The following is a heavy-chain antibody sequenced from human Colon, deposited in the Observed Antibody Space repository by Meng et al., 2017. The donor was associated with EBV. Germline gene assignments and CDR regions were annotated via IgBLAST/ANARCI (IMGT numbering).Heavy chain of an antibody. D-gene: IGHD5-12*01. V-gene: IGHV2-5*02. CDR2: IYWDGDK. Sequence: QISLKEFGPTPVKLXQTLTPTCTFPGCSLYTHGVNVAWIREPPGKPLEWLALIYWDGDKRYSTSLQSRLTITKDTSKNQVVLTMNNLNTVDTASYYCAHGTVMSGYEYYFDYWGQGTLGTVSS. J-gene: IGHJ4*02. CDR3: AHGTVMSGYEYYFDY. CDR1: GCSLYTHGVN.